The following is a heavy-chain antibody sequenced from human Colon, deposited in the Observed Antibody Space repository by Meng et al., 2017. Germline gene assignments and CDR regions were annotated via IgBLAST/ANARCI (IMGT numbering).Heavy chain of an antibody. V-gene: IGHV3-11*01. J-gene: IGHJ4*02. CDR1: GFTFRDYY. D-gene: IGHD1-14*01. Sequence: QVQVVGAGGGLVKPGGSLRFACAASGFTFRDYYMTWIRQAPGKGLEWVSHISSSGKIIDYADSVKGRFTISRDNADNSLYLQMDSLTADDTAVYYCARDHGTGLDHWGQGALVTVSS. CDR2: ISSSGKII. CDR3: ARDHGTGLDH.